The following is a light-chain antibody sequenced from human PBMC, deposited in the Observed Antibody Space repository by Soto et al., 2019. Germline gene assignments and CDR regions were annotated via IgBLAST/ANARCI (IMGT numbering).Light chain of an antibody. J-gene: IGLJ3*02. Sequence: QSALTQPASVSGSPGQSITISCTGTSSDVGGYNYVSWYQQHPGKAPKLMIYEVTNRPSGVSNRFSGSKSDNTASLTISGLQAEDEADYYCSSYTSSSTLGVFGGGTKLTAL. CDR2: EVT. CDR1: SSDVGGYNY. CDR3: SSYTSSSTLGV. V-gene: IGLV2-14*01.